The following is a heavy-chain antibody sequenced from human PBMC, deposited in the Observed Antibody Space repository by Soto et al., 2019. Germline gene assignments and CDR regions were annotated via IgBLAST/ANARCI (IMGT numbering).Heavy chain of an antibody. J-gene: IGHJ5*02. Sequence: ASVKVSCKASGYTFTSYYMHWVRQAPGQGLEWMGIINPSGGSTSYAQKFQGRVTMTRDMSTSTVYMELSSLRSEDTAVYYCARDHKGENWVDPWGQGTLVTVSS. CDR1: GYTFTSYY. CDR3: ARDHKGENWVDP. D-gene: IGHD1-26*01. CDR2: INPSGGST. V-gene: IGHV1-46*01.